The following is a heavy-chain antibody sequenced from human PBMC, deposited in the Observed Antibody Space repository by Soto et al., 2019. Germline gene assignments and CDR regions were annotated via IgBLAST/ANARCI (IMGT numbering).Heavy chain of an antibody. CDR2: ISYDGSNK. J-gene: IGHJ4*02. CDR3: AKGGVVAARGAFGY. Sequence: QVQLVESGGGVVQPGRSLRLSCAASGFTFSSYGMHWVRQAPGKGLEWVAVISYDGSNKYYADSVKGRFTISRDNSKNTLYLQMNSLRAEDTAVYYCAKGGVVAARGAFGYWGQGTLVTVSS. D-gene: IGHD2-15*01. CDR1: GFTFSSYG. V-gene: IGHV3-30*18.